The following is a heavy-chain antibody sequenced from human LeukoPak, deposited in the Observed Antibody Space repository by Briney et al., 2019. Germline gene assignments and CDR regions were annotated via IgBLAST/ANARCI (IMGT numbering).Heavy chain of an antibody. CDR3: ARGSEGRFLEWLAGDI. CDR2: IYYSGST. V-gene: IGHV4-30-4*01. J-gene: IGHJ3*02. D-gene: IGHD3-3*01. Sequence: SQTLSLTCTVSGGSISSGDYYWSWIRQPPGKGLEWIGYIYYSGSTYYNPSLKSRVTISVDTSKNQFSLKLSSVTAADTAVYYRARGSEGRFLEWLAGDIWGQGTMVTVSS. CDR1: GGSISSGDYY.